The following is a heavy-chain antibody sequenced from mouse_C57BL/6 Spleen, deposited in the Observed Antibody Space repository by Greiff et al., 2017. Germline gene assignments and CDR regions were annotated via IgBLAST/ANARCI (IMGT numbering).Heavy chain of an antibody. J-gene: IGHJ4*01. Sequence: DVKLQESGPGLVKPSQSLSLTCSVTGYSITSGYYWNWIRQFPGNKLEWMGYISYDGSNNYNPSLKNRISITRDTSKNQFFLKLNSVTTEDTATXYCASYGYDDAMDYWGQGTSVTVSS. CDR1: GYSITSGYY. CDR3: ASYGYDDAMDY. V-gene: IGHV3-6*01. CDR2: ISYDGSN. D-gene: IGHD2-2*01.